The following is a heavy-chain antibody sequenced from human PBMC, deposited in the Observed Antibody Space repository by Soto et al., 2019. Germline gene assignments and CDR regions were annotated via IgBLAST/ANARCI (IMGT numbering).Heavy chain of an antibody. CDR3: ASGF. J-gene: IGHJ4*02. CDR2: IHFSGTT. Sequence: SESLSLTCSVSGGSIRSYYWTWIRQPPGQALEWIGNIHFSGTTYYNPSLESRVTISVDTSKNQFSLRVTSVSAADTAVYYYASGFWGQGTLVTVSS. V-gene: IGHV4-59*01. CDR1: GGSIRSYY.